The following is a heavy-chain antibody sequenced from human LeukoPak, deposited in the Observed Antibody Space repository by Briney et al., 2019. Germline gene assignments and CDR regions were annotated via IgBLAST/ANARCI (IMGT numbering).Heavy chain of an antibody. D-gene: IGHD4-17*01. CDR3: ARDIGYGDYGVGMDV. CDR1: GFTVSSNY. CDR2: IYSGGST. J-gene: IGHJ6*02. V-gene: IGHV3-53*01. Sequence: PGGSLRLSCAASGFTVSSNYMSWVRQAPGKGLEWVSVIYSGGSTYYADSVKGRFTISRDNSKNTLYLQMNSLRAEDTAVYYCARDIGYGDYGVGMDVWGQGTTVTVSS.